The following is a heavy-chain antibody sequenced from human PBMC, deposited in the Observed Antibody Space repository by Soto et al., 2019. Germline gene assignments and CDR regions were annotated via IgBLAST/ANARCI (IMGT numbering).Heavy chain of an antibody. CDR1: GFIFADYA. Sequence: GSLRLSCAPSGFIFADYAIIWFRQAPGKGLECVGFITSRRYGGTAEYAASVKGRFTISRDDSKSIAYLQMNSLKTEDTAVYYCTRLGRDGYTTPFDYWGKGALVTV. V-gene: IGHV3-49*03. J-gene: IGHJ4*02. D-gene: IGHD6-25*01. CDR3: TRLGRDGYTTPFDY. CDR2: ITSRRYGGTA.